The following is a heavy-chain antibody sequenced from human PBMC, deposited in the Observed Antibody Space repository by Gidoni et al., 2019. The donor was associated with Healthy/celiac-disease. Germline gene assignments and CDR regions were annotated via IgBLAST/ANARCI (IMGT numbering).Heavy chain of an antibody. CDR1: GFTLSNAW. CDR2: SKSKTDGRTT. V-gene: IGHV3-15*01. D-gene: IGHD2-15*01. Sequence: EVQLLASGGGLVQPGGSLRLSCEASGFTLSNAWMSWVSRDPGQGLGWVGRSKSKTDGRTTDYATTVKGRFTISRDDSNDTLYLQMNSLKTEDTAVYYCTTGWPLREGCSFPTGEYYGMDVWGQGTTVTVSS. J-gene: IGHJ6*02. CDR3: TTGWPLREGCSFPTGEYYGMDV.